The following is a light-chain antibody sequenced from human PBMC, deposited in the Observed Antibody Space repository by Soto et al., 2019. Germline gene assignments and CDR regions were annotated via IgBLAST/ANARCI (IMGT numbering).Light chain of an antibody. CDR2: DAS. V-gene: IGKV3-11*01. CDR1: QSVSSY. Sequence: EVVLKQSPATLSLYQGERATLSCRASQSVSSYLAWYQQKPGQAPRLLIYDASNRATGIPARFSGSGSETDFTLTISSLEPEDFAVYYCQQYGSSPRTFGQGTIVDI. CDR3: QQYGSSPRT. J-gene: IGKJ1*01.